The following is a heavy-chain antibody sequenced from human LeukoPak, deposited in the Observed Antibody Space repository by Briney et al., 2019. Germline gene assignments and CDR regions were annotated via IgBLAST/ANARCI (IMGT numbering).Heavy chain of an antibody. CDR2: IRSKAYGGTT. Sequence: GGSLRLSCTASGFTFGDYAMSWVRQAPGKGLEWVGFIRSKAYGGTTEYAASVRGRFTISRDDSKSIAYLQMNSLKTEDTAVYYCTRLWFGELWWYGLDYWGQGTLVTVSS. CDR3: TRLWFGELWWYGLDY. CDR1: GFTFGDYA. V-gene: IGHV3-49*04. J-gene: IGHJ4*02. D-gene: IGHD3-10*01.